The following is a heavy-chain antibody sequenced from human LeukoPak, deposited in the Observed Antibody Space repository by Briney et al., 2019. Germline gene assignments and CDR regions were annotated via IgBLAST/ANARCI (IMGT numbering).Heavy chain of an antibody. D-gene: IGHD3-3*01. V-gene: IGHV4-59*01. J-gene: IGHJ4*02. CDR1: GGSISSYY. Sequence: PSETLSLTCTVSGGSISSYYWSWIRQPPGKGLEWIGYIYYSGSTNYNPSLKSRVTISVDTSKNQFSLKLSSVTAADTAAYYCARVVSGVCFDYWGQGTLVTVSS. CDR3: ARVVSGVCFDY. CDR2: IYYSGST.